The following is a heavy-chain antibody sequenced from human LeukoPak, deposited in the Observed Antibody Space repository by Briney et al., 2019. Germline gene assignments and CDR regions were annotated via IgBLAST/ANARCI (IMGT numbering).Heavy chain of an antibody. CDR3: ARHLYGSGSYST. CDR2: IYYSGST. J-gene: IGHJ5*02. Sequence: SETLSLTCTVSGGSISSNYWSWIRQPPGKGLEWIGYIYYSGSTNYNPSLKSRVTISVDTSKNQFSLKLTSVTAADTAVYYCARHLYGSGSYSTWGQGTQVTVSS. V-gene: IGHV4-59*08. D-gene: IGHD3-10*01. CDR1: GGSISSNY.